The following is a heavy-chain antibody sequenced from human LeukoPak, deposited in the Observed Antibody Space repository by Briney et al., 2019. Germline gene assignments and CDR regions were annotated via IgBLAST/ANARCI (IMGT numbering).Heavy chain of an antibody. V-gene: IGHV1-69*05. CDR1: GGTFSSYA. CDR3: ARGSTYYYDSSGYSAFDI. D-gene: IGHD3-22*01. CDR2: IIPIFGTA. J-gene: IGHJ3*02. Sequence: GSSVKVSCKASGGTFSSYAISWVRQAPGQGLERMGRIIPIFGTANYAQKFQGRVTITTDESTSTAYMELSSLRSEDTAVYYCARGSTYYYDSSGYSAFDIWGQGTMVTVSS.